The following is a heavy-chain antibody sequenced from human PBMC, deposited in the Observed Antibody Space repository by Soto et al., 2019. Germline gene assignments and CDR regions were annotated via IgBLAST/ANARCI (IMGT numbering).Heavy chain of an antibody. D-gene: IGHD2-15*01. J-gene: IGHJ4*02. V-gene: IGHV1-3*01. CDR3: ARGPGGPDGPGDY. CDR1: GYTFTSYA. Sequence: GPVKVSCKASGYTFTSYAMHWVRQAPGQRLEWMGWINAGNGNRKYSQKFQGRVTITRDTSASTAYMELSSLRSEDTAVYYCARGPGGPDGPGDYWGQGTLVTVSS. CDR2: INAGNGNR.